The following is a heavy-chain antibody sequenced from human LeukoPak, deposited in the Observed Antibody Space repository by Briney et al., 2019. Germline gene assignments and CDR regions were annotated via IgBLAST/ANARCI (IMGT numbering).Heavy chain of an antibody. Sequence: GGSLRLSCTASGYTFNSYAMSWVRQAPGKGLERVSGISGSGTSTYYADSVKGRFTTSRDNSKNTLYLQMNSLRAEDTALYYCAKEPASGSCFDYWGQGTLVTVSS. CDR1: GYTFNSYA. V-gene: IGHV3-23*01. J-gene: IGHJ4*02. D-gene: IGHD3-10*01. CDR3: AKEPASGSCFDY. CDR2: ISGSGTST.